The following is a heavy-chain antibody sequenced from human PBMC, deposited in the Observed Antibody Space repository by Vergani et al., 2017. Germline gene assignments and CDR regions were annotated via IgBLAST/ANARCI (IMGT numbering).Heavy chain of an antibody. D-gene: IGHD1-26*01. CDR3: AKDASIVGATSGWPDAFDI. J-gene: IGHJ3*02. Sequence: EVQLLESGGGLVQPGGSLRLSCAASGFTFSSYAMSWVRQAPGKGLEWVSAISGSGGSTYYSDSVKGRFTISRDNSKNTLYLQMNSLRAEDTAVYYCAKDASIVGATSGWPDAFDIWGQGTMVTVSS. CDR1: GFTFSSYA. V-gene: IGHV3-23*01. CDR2: ISGSGGST.